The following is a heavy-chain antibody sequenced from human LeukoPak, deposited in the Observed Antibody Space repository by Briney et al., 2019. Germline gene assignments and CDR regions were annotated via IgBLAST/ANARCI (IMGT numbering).Heavy chain of an antibody. CDR1: GYSFTSYW. D-gene: IGHD6-19*01. CDR3: ARLIAVAGTVAGLFDP. J-gene: IGHJ5*02. V-gene: IGHV5-51*01. Sequence: GESLRISCKGSGYSFTSYWIGWVRQMPGKGLEWMGVIYPGDSDTRYSPSFQGQVTISADKSISTAYLQWSSLKASDTAMYYCARLIAVAGTVAGLFDPWGQGTLVTVSS. CDR2: IYPGDSDT.